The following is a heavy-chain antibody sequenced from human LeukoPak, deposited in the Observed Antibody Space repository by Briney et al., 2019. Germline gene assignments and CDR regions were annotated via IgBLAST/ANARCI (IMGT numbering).Heavy chain of an antibody. CDR2: INPNSGGT. CDR1: GYTFTGYY. J-gene: IGHJ4*02. D-gene: IGHD6-25*01. Sequence: ASVKVSCKASGYTFTGYYMHWVRQAPGQGLEWMGWINPNSGGTNYAQTFQGRVTMTRDTSISTAYMERSRLRSDDTAVYYCARSGYTSGFDYWGQGTLVTVSS. V-gene: IGHV1-2*02. CDR3: ARSGYTSGFDY.